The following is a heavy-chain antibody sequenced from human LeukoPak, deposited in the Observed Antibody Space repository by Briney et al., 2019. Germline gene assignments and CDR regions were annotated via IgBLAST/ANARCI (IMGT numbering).Heavy chain of an antibody. J-gene: IGHJ4*02. D-gene: IGHD3-22*01. V-gene: IGHV4-4*07. Sequence: SETLSLTCAVSGGSINVFYWSWIRQPAGKGLQWIGRISTSGNTDYNPSLKSRVTMSVDTSKNQFSLKLTSVTAADTAVYYCASDSFYDSGGYFYYWGQGTPVTVSS. CDR2: ISTSGNT. CDR3: ASDSFYDSGGYFYY. CDR1: GGSINVFY.